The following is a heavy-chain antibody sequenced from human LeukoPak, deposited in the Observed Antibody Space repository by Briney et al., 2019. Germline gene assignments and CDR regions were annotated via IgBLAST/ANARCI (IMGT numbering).Heavy chain of an antibody. CDR1: GGSLSSYY. J-gene: IGHJ3*02. CDR3: ARDYYATDAFDI. V-gene: IGHV4-4*07. CDR2: IYTSGST. Sequence: PSETLSLTCTVSGGSLSSYYWSWIRQPAGKGLEGIGRIYTSGSTNYNPSLKSRVTMSVDTSKNQFSLKLSSVTGADTAVYYCARDYYATDAFDIWGQGTMVTVSS. D-gene: IGHD3-10*01.